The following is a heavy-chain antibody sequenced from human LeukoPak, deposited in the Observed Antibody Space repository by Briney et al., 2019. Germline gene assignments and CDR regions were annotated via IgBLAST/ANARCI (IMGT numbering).Heavy chain of an antibody. V-gene: IGHV1-8*03. D-gene: IGHD2-2*01. J-gene: IGHJ5*02. CDR1: GYTFTGYY. CDR3: ARVPAATVSFDP. Sequence: ASVKVSCKASGYTFTGYYMHWVRQAPGQGLEWMGWMNPNSGNTGYAQKFQGRVTITRNTSISTAYMELSSLRSEDTAVYYCARVPAATVSFDPWGQGTLVTVSS. CDR2: MNPNSGNT.